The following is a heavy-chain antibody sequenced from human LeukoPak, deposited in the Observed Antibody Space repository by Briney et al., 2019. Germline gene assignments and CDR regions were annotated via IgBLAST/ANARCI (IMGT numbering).Heavy chain of an antibody. V-gene: IGHV3-30-3*01. CDR2: ISYDGSNK. Sequence: PGGSLRLSCAASGFTFSSYAMHWVRRAPGKGLEWVAVISYDGSNKYYADSVKGRFTISRDNSKNTLYLQMNSLRAEDTAVYYCARGRYYDSSGYYGYWGQGTLVTVSS. CDR1: GFTFSSYA. D-gene: IGHD3-22*01. J-gene: IGHJ4*02. CDR3: ARGRYYDSSGYYGY.